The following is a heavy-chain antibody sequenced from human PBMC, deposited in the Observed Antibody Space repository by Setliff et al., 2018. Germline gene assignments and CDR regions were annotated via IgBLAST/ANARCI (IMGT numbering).Heavy chain of an antibody. D-gene: IGHD1-26*01. Sequence: GASVKVSCKASGFTFTSSAVQWVRQARGQRLEWIGWIVVGSGNTNYAQKFQERVTITRDMSTSTAYMELSSLRSEDTAVYYCAAIKWELGGGDYYFDYWGQGTLVTVSS. J-gene: IGHJ4*02. CDR3: AAIKWELGGGDYYFDY. V-gene: IGHV1-58*01. CDR2: IVVGSGNT. CDR1: GFTFTSSA.